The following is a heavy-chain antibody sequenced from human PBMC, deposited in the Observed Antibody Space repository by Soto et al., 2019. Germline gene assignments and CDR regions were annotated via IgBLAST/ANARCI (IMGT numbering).Heavy chain of an antibody. D-gene: IGHD5-18*01. V-gene: IGHV4-61*01. CDR1: DSSVISGSYY. CDR2: IYYSGST. J-gene: IGHJ4*02. CDR3: ARTWIQLRAFDY. Sequence: PSYTLSHTCTVADSSVISGSYYWNWIRQPPGKGLEWIGYIYYSGSTNYNPSLKSRVTISVDTSKNQFSLKLSSVTAADTAVYYCARTWIQLRAFDYWGQGTLVTVSS.